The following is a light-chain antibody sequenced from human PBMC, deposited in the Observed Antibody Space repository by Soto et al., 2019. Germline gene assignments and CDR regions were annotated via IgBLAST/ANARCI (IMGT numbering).Light chain of an antibody. J-gene: IGKJ2*01. CDR3: QQYNSYSPNT. V-gene: IGKV1-5*03. CDR1: QSISSW. CDR2: KAS. Sequence: DIQMTQSPSTQSASVGDRVTITCRASQSISSWLAWYQQKPGKAPKLLIYKASSLESGVPSRFSGSGSGTEFTLTISSLQPDDFATYYCQQYNSYSPNTFGQGTKLEIK.